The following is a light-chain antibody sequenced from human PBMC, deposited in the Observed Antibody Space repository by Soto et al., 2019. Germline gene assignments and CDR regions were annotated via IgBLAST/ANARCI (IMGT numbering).Light chain of an antibody. V-gene: IGLV2-14*01. CDR1: SSDVGGYNY. CDR2: DVS. CDR3: SSYTSSSTLYV. Sequence: QSAMTQPASGSGSPRHSPTIFCTGTSSDVGGYNYVSWYQQHPGKAPKLMIYDVSNRPSGVSNRFSGSKSGNTASLTISGLQAEDEAASYCSSYTSSSTLYVFRTGTKVTVL. J-gene: IGLJ1*01.